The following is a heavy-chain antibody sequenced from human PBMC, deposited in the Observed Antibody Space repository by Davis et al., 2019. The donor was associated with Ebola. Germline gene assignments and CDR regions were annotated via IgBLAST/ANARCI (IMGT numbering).Heavy chain of an antibody. J-gene: IGHJ2*01. V-gene: IGHV3-23*01. CDR2: ISDSGGSA. CDR1: GFTFSSYA. CDR3: ARGGYSGYEWYFDL. D-gene: IGHD5-12*01. Sequence: PGGSLRLSCAASGFTFSSYAMSWVRQAPGKGLEWASAISDSGGSAFYADSVKGRFTISRDNAKNSLYLQMNSLRAEDTAVYYCARGGYSGYEWYFDLWGRGTLVTVSS.